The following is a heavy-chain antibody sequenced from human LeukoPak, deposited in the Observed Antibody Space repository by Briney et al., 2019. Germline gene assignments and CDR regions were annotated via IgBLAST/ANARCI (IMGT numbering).Heavy chain of an antibody. CDR2: MNPNSGNT. CDR1: GYTFTSYD. CDR3: ARGPPYGDYNRREFDP. J-gene: IGHJ5*02. D-gene: IGHD4-17*01. V-gene: IGHV1-8*03. Sequence: ASVKVSCKASGYTFTSYDINWVRQATGQGLEWMGWMNPNSGNTGYAQKFQGRVTITRNTSISTAYMELSSLRSEDTAVYYCARGPPYGDYNRREFDPRGQGTLVTVSS.